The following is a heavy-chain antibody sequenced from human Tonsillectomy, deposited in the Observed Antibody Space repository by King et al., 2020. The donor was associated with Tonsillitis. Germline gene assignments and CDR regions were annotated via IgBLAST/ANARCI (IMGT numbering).Heavy chain of an antibody. CDR2: IASSGDSI. D-gene: IGHD1-1*01. CDR1: GFTFSAYA. Sequence: VQLVESGGGLVQPGGSLRLSCAVSGFTFSAYAMNWVRQPPGNGLEWLSYIASSGDSIYYADSVKGRFTVSRDNGKNSLYLQMNSLRDEDTAVYYCAKSDDTAWDFDYWGQGTLVTVSS. CDR3: AKSDDTAWDFDY. V-gene: IGHV3-48*02. J-gene: IGHJ4*02.